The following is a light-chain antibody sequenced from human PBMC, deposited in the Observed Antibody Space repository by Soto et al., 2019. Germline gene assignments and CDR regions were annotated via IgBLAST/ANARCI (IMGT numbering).Light chain of an antibody. CDR3: MQALQTWT. CDR1: QSLLHSNGFNY. J-gene: IGKJ1*01. Sequence: IVMTQSPLSLPVTPGEPASISCKSSQSLLHSNGFNYLDWYLQKPGQSPQLLIYLGSSRAPGVPDRFGGSASGTDFTLKISREEAEDVGVYYCMQALQTWTFGQGTK. CDR2: LGS. V-gene: IGKV2-28*01.